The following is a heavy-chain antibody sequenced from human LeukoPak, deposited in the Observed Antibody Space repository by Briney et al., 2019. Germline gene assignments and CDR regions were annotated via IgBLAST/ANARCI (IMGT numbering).Heavy chain of an antibody. J-gene: IGHJ5*02. CDR2: IRYDGSNK. V-gene: IGHV3-30*02. D-gene: IGHD1-1*01. CDR1: GFTFSSYG. Sequence: PGGSLRLSCAASGFTFSSYGMHWVRQAPGKGLEWVAFIRYDGSNKYCADSVKGRFTISRDNSKNTLYLQMNSLRAEDTAVYYCAKETTADEDAFDPWGQGTLVTVSS. CDR3: AKETTADEDAFDP.